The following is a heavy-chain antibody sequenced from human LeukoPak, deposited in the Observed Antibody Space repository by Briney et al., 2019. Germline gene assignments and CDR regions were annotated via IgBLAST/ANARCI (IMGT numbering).Heavy chain of an antibody. CDR1: GYTFTSYG. CDR3: ARGFSGYSYGPAPGWFDP. D-gene: IGHD5-18*01. Sequence: ASVKVSCKASGYTFTSYGISWVQQAPGQGLEWMGWISAYNGNTNYAQKLQGRVTMTTDTSTSTAYMELRSLRSDDTAVYYCARGFSGYSYGPAPGWFDPWGQGTLVTVSS. J-gene: IGHJ5*02. V-gene: IGHV1-18*01. CDR2: ISAYNGNT.